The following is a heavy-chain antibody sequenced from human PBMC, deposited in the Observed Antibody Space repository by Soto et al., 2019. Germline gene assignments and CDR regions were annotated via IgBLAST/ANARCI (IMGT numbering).Heavy chain of an antibody. D-gene: IGHD6-6*01. V-gene: IGHV2-5*01. J-gene: IGHJ5*02. CDR3: AHRRIAARPSVYWFDP. CDR1: GFSLSTSGVG. CDR2: IYWNDDK. Sequence: SGPTLVKPTQTLTLTCTFSGFSLSTSGVGVGWIRQPPGKALEWLALIYWNDDKRYSPSLKSRLTITKDTSKNQVVLTMTNMDPVDTATYYCAHRRIAARPSVYWFDPWGQGTLVTVSS.